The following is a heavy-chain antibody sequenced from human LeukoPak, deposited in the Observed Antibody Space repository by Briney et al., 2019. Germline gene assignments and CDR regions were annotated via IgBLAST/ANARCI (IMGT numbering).Heavy chain of an antibody. V-gene: IGHV3-30-3*01. CDR2: ISYDGSNK. Sequence: HPGGSLRLSCAASGFTFSSYAMHWVRQAPGKGLEWVAVISYDGSNKYYADSVKGRFTISRDNSKNTLYLQMNSLRAEDTAVYYCARGDGWPTYYDFWSGYYNNYYGMDVWGQGTTATVSS. J-gene: IGHJ6*02. CDR1: GFTFSSYA. D-gene: IGHD3-3*01. CDR3: ARGDGWPTYYDFWSGYYNNYYGMDV.